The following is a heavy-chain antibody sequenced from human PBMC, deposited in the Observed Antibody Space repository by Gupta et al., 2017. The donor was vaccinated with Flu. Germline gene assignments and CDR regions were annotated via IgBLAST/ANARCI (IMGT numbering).Heavy chain of an antibody. V-gene: IGHV4-59*08. CDR2: IYYSGST. J-gene: IGHJ4*02. CDR3: ARGKVWSGVDH. CDR1: GGSISSYY. D-gene: IGHD3-3*01. Sequence: QVQLQESGPALVKPSETLSLTCTVSGGSISSYYWSWIRQPPGKGLEWIGYIYYSGSTNYNPPLKSRVKISVEKAKDKFSMKMGSGTAADTAVYYAARGKVWSGVDHGGQGTMVTVYS.